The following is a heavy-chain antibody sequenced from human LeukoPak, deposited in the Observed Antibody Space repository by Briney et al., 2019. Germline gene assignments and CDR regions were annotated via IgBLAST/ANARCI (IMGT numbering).Heavy chain of an antibody. Sequence: ASVKVSCKASGYTFTSYGISWVRRAPGQGLEWMGWISAYNGNTNYAQKLQGRVTMTTDTSTSTAYMELRSLRSDDTAVYYCARVITGNSWFDPWGQGTLVTVSS. CDR2: ISAYNGNT. CDR3: ARVITGNSWFDP. CDR1: GYTFTSYG. D-gene: IGHD1-20*01. J-gene: IGHJ5*02. V-gene: IGHV1-18*01.